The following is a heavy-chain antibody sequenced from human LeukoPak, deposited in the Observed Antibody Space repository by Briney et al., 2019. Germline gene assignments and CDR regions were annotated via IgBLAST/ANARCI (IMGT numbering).Heavy chain of an antibody. D-gene: IGHD3-10*01. J-gene: IGHJ6*03. CDR1: GGSISSSSYY. V-gene: IGHV4-39*07. Sequence: SETLSLTCTVSGGSISSSSYYWGWIRQPPGKGLEWIGSIYYSGSTYYNPSLKSRVTISVDTSKNQFSLKLSSVTAADTAVYYCASMVRGVIPKWGYYYYYMDVWGKGTTVTISS. CDR2: IYYSGST. CDR3: ASMVRGVIPKWGYYYYYMDV.